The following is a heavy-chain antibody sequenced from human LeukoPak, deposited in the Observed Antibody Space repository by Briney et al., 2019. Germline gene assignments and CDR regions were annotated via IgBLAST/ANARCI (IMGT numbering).Heavy chain of an antibody. V-gene: IGHV3-9*01. D-gene: IGHD1-1*01. CDR1: GFTFENYA. CDR2: ISWNSGIM. J-gene: IGHJ3*02. Sequence: GRSLRLSCAASGFTFENYAMHWVRQSPGKGLEWVSGISWNSGIMGYADSVKGRFTISRDNAKNTLYLQMNSLRAEDTAVYYCARAPTGAFDIWGQGTMVTVSS. CDR3: ARAPTGAFDI.